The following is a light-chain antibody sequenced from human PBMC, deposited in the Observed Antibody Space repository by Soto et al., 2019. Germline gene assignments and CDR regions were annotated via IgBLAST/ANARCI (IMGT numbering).Light chain of an antibody. CDR2: GAS. CDR3: HQYNNWPPWT. J-gene: IGKJ1*01. Sequence: EIVMTQSPATLSVSPGDRATLSCRASQSVSSDLAWYQQKPGQAPRLLIFGASTRATDIPARFSGSGSGTEFTLTISSLQSEDYAVYYCHQYNNWPPWTFGQGTKVDIK. V-gene: IGKV3-15*01. CDR1: QSVSSD.